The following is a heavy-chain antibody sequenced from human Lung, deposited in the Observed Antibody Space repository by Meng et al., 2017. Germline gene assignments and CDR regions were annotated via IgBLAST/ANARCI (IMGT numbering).Heavy chain of an antibody. V-gene: IGHV4-34*02. J-gene: IGHJ4*02. CDR1: GGSFSGYY. D-gene: IGHD6-19*01. Sequence: QGQLQPGGAGLFKPSETLSLPCAVYGGSFSGYYWSWIRQPPGKGLEWIGEIIDSGSTNYNPSLKSRVTISVDTSKNQFSLRVTSVTAADRAVYYCVRRTYSSGWYFDYWGQGTLVTVSS. CDR3: VRRTYSSGWYFDY. CDR2: IIDSGST.